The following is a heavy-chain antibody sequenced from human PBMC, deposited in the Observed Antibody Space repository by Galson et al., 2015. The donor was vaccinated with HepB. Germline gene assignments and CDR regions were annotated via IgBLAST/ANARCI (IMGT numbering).Heavy chain of an antibody. V-gene: IGHV3-48*04. CDR2: ISGGSSII. J-gene: IGHJ4*02. CDR3: ARDAPYYDSSGRDPFDY. Sequence: SLRLSCAASGFTFSNYAMHWVRQPPGKGLEWLSYISGGSSIIYYADSVKGRFTISRDNAKNSLYLQMNSLRAEDTAVYYCARDAPYYDSSGRDPFDYWGQGTLVTVSS. CDR1: GFTFSNYA. D-gene: IGHD3-22*01.